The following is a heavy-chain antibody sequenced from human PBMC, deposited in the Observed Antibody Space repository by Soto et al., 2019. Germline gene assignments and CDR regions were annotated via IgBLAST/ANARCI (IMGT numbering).Heavy chain of an antibody. CDR2: IIPIFGTA. CDR1: GGTFSGYA. V-gene: IGHV1-69*13. D-gene: IGHD6-19*01. Sequence: GASVKVSCKASGGTFSGYAISWVRQAPGQGLEWMGGIIPIFGTANYAQKFQGRVTITADESTITAYMELSSLGSEDTAVYYCASSSGWSYYFDYWGQGTLVTVSS. J-gene: IGHJ4*02. CDR3: ASSSGWSYYFDY.